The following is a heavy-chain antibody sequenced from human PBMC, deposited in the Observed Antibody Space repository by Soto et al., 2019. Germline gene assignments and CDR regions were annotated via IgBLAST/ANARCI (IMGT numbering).Heavy chain of an antibody. CDR2: IYYSGGT. CDR1: GGSISSYY. Sequence: PEETLSLTCTVSGGSISSYYWSWIRQPPGKGLEWIGYIYYSGGTNYNPSLKSRVTISVDTSKNQFSLKLSSVTAADTAVYYCARLTYYYGSVYWGQGTLVTVSS. V-gene: IGHV4-59*08. D-gene: IGHD3-10*01. J-gene: IGHJ4*02. CDR3: ARLTYYYGSVY.